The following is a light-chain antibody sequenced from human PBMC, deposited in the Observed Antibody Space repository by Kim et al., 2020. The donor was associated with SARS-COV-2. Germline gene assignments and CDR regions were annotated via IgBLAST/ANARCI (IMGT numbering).Light chain of an antibody. CDR2: LNSDGSH. V-gene: IGLV4-69*01. J-gene: IGLJ3*02. Sequence: QLVLTQSPSASASLGASVKLTCTLSSGHSSYAIAWHQQQPEKGTRYLMKLNSDGSHSKGDGIPDRFSGSSSGAERYLTISSFQSEDEADYYCQTWGTAHWVFCGGTKLTVL. CDR3: QTWGTAHWV. CDR1: SGHSSYA.